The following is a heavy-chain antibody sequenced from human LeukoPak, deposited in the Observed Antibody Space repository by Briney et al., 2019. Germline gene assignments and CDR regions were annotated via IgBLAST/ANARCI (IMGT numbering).Heavy chain of an antibody. V-gene: IGHV4-31*03. D-gene: IGHD6-19*01. CDR1: GGSISSGGYY. CDR2: IYYSGST. J-gene: IGHJ6*02. CDR3: ARDHPGIAVAGIGMDV. Sequence: PSQTPSLTCTVSGGSISSGGYYWSWIRQHPGKGLEWIGYIYYSGSTYYNPSLKSRVTISVDTSKNQFSLKLSSVTAADTAVYYCARDHPGIAVAGIGMDVWGQGTTVTVSS.